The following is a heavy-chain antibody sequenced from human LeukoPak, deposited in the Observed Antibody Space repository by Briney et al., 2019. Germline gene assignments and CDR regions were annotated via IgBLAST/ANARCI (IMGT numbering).Heavy chain of an antibody. V-gene: IGHV4-38-2*02. CDR2: IYHSGST. Sequence: SETLSLTCTVSGYSISSGYYWGWIRQPPGKGLEWIGSIYHSGSTYYNPSLKSRVTISVDTSKNQFSLKLSSVTAADTAVYYCARENVLLWFGESRYNWFDPWGQGTLVTVSS. CDR1: GYSISSGYY. D-gene: IGHD3-10*01. J-gene: IGHJ5*02. CDR3: ARENVLLWFGESRYNWFDP.